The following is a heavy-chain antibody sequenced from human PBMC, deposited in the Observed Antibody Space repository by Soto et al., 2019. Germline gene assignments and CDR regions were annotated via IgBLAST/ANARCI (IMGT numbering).Heavy chain of an antibody. Sequence: EVQLLESGGGLVQPGGSLRLSCAASGFTFSSYAMNWVRQAPGKGLELVSAIGGSGDSTYYADSVKGRFTISRDNSKSTLFLQMNSLRAEDTAIYYCAKVCRDSSNLAYWGQGTLVTVSS. CDR3: AKVCRDSSNLAY. CDR2: IGGSGDST. D-gene: IGHD6-13*01. CDR1: GFTFSSYA. V-gene: IGHV3-23*01. J-gene: IGHJ4*02.